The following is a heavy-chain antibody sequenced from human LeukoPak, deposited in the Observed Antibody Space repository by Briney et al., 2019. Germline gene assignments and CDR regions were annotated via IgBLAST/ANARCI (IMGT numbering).Heavy chain of an antibody. Sequence: GGSLRLSCAASGFTFDDYAMRWVRQAPGKGLEWVSGISWNSGSIGYAGSVKGRFTISRDNSKNTLYLQMNSLRAEDTAVYYCAKGYGSGSYYNRDAFDIWGQGTMVTVSS. J-gene: IGHJ3*02. V-gene: IGHV3-9*01. CDR3: AKGYGSGSYYNRDAFDI. CDR2: ISWNSGSI. CDR1: GFTFDDYA. D-gene: IGHD3-10*01.